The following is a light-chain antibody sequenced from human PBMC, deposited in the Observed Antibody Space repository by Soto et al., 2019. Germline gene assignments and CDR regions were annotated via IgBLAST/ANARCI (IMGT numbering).Light chain of an antibody. Sequence: EIVLTQSPDTLSVSPGEGATLSCRAGQSVSSNYLAWYQQKPGQAPRLLIYAASSRATGIPDRFSGSRSGTEFTLTINSLQSEDFAVYYCQRYNNWPLTFGGGTKVDIK. V-gene: IGKV3D-15*01. CDR3: QRYNNWPLT. CDR2: AAS. J-gene: IGKJ4*01. CDR1: QSVSSN.